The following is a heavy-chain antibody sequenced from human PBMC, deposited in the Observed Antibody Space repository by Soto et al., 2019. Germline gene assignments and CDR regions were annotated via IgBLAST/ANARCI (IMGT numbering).Heavy chain of an antibody. V-gene: IGHV4-31*03. CDR3: ARWWSGSRQGFDP. CDR1: GGSISSSGYY. D-gene: IGHD3-3*01. Sequence: SETLSLTCTVSGGSISSSGYYWGWIRQHPGKGLEWIGYIYYSGSTYYNPSLKSRVTISVDTSKNQFSLKLSSVTAADTAVYYCARWWSGSRQGFDPWGQGTLVNVS. CDR2: IYYSGST. J-gene: IGHJ5*02.